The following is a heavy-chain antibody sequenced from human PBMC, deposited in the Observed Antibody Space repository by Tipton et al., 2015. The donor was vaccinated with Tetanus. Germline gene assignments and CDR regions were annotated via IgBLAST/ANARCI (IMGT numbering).Heavy chain of an antibody. CDR1: GGSISSYY. V-gene: IGHV4-59*08. CDR3: ARRGYCSGGSCYFLYGMDV. CDR2: IYYSGST. D-gene: IGHD2-15*01. Sequence: TLSLTCTVSGGSISSYYWSWIRQPPGKGLEWIGYIYYSGSTNYNPSLKSRVTISVDTSKNQFSLKLSSVTAADTAVYYCARRGYCSGGSCYFLYGMDVWGQGTTVTVSS. J-gene: IGHJ6*02.